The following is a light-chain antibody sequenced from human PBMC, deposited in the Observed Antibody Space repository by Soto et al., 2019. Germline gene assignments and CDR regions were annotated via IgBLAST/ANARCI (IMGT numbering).Light chain of an antibody. V-gene: IGKV3-20*01. CDR3: QQYGSSPRT. CDR1: QSVSSTY. J-gene: IGKJ1*01. Sequence: EIVLTQSPDTLSRSPGERVTLSCRASQSVSSTYLAWYQQKPGQAPRLLIYDASSRATGGPDRFSGSGSGTDFTLIISRLEPEDFAMYFCQQYGSSPRTFGQGTKVEIK. CDR2: DAS.